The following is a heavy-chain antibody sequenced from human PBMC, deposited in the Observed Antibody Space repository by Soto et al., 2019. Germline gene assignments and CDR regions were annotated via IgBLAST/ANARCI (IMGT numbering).Heavy chain of an antibody. D-gene: IGHD3-10*01. CDR1: GGSFSGYY. Sequence: LSLTCAVYGGSFSGYYWSWIRQPPGKGLEWIGEINHSGSTNYNPSLKSRVTISVDTSKNQFSLKLSSVPAADTAVYYRARMGFVFLGMDVWGPGTTVTVSS. J-gene: IGHJ6*01. V-gene: IGHV4-34*01. CDR3: ARMGFVFLGMDV. CDR2: INHSGST.